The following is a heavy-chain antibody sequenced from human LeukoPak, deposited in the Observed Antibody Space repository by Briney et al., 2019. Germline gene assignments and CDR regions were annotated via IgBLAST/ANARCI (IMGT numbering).Heavy chain of an antibody. CDR1: GGSISSSSYY. CDR3: ARHSGGGSSWQGLDY. Sequence: SETLSLTCTVSGGSISSSSYYWGWIRQPPGKGLEWIGSIYYSGSTYYNPSLKSRVTISVDTSKNQFSLNLSSVTAADTAVYYCARHSGGGSSWQGLDYWGQGTLVTVSS. D-gene: IGHD6-13*01. V-gene: IGHV4-39*01. CDR2: IYYSGST. J-gene: IGHJ4*02.